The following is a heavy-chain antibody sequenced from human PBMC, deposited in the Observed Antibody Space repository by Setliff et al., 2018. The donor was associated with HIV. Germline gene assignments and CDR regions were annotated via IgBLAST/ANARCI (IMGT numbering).Heavy chain of an antibody. CDR3: ARKEKGGAFDI. J-gene: IGHJ3*02. CDR1: GASINSHY. V-gene: IGHV4-59*11. Sequence: TSETLSLTCTVSGASINSHYWNWVRQSPAKGLEWIGYYYNGGTSYNPSLQSRVTISVDTPKNQFSLHLNSVTAADTAVYYCARKEKGGAFDIWGLGTLVTVS. CDR2: YYNGGT.